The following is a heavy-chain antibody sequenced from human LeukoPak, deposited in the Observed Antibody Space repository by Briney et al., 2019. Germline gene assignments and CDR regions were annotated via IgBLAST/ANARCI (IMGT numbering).Heavy chain of an antibody. D-gene: IGHD1-26*01. V-gene: IGHV4-39*01. CDR1: GASISGSGYY. CDR2: ICSSGST. J-gene: IGHJ4*02. Sequence: SETLSLTCTVSGASISGSGYYWGWIRQPPGKGLEWIGSICSSGSTYYNASLQSRVTISIGTSKNQIALRLNSVTAADTAMYYCAKSGGYGLIDYWGQGTLVTVSS. CDR3: AKSGGYGLIDY.